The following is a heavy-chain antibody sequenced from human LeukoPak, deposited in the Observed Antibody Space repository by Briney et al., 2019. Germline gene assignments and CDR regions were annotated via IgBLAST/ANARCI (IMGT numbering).Heavy chain of an antibody. CDR3: ARVARITMIVVRQNWYFDL. CDR2: IYYSGST. Sequence: SETLSLTCTASGGSISCSSYYWGWIRQPPGKGLEWIGSIYYSGSTYYNPSLKSRVTISVDTSKNQFSLKLSSVTAADTAVYYCARVARITMIVVRQNWYFDLWGRGTLVTVSS. V-gene: IGHV4-39*07. CDR1: GGSISCSSYY. J-gene: IGHJ2*01. D-gene: IGHD3-22*01.